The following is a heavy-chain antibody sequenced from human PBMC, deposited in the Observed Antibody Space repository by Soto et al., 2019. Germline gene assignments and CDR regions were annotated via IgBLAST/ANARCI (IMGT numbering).Heavy chain of an antibody. Sequence: QVHLVQSGAKVKNPGASVKVSCKGSGYDFTTYGITWVRQAPGQGLEWMAWISAHNGNTNYAPNLQGRVTVTRDTSTSTAYIVLRSLRSDDTAVYYCARGRYGDYWGQGALVTVSS. CDR2: ISAHNGNT. D-gene: IGHD1-1*01. CDR3: ARGRYGDY. CDR1: GYDFTTYG. V-gene: IGHV1-18*01. J-gene: IGHJ4*02.